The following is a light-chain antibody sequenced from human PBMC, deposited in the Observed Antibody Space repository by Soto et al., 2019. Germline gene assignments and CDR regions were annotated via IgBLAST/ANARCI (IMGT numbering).Light chain of an antibody. CDR2: EVS. J-gene: IGLJ1*01. V-gene: IGLV2-8*01. Sequence: QSALAQPPSASGSPGQSVTISCTGTSSDVGGYNFVSWYQHHPGKAPKVIIYEVSKRPSGVPNRFSGSKSGNTASLTVSGLQAEDEADYYCSSYAGSNIYVFGTGTKLNVL. CDR1: SSDVGGYNF. CDR3: SSYAGSNIYV.